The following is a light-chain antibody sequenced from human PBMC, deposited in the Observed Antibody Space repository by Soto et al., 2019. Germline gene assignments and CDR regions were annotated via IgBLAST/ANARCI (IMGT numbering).Light chain of an antibody. CDR1: QNINSW. CDR3: QQFNSFSRK. J-gene: IGKJ1*01. V-gene: IGKV1-5*01. CDR2: DAS. Sequence: DIQMTQSPSTLSASVGDRVTITCRASQNINSWLAWYQQKPGKAPNLLIYDASTLESGVPSRFSGSRSGTEFTLPISSLQPEDFATYYCQQFNSFSRKFGQGTKVDIK.